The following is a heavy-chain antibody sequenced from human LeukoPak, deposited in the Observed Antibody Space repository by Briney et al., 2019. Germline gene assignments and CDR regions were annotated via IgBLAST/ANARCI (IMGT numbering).Heavy chain of an antibody. CDR2: ISAYNGNT. V-gene: IGHV1-18*01. D-gene: IGHD6-13*01. J-gene: IGHJ4*02. CDR1: GGTFSSYA. Sequence: ASVKVSCKASGGTFSSYAISWVRQAPGQGLEWMGWISAYNGNTNCAQKLQGRVTMTTDTSTSTAYMELRSLRSDDTAVYYCARDLVVGIAAAGTYWGQGTLVTVSS. CDR3: ARDLVVGIAAAGTY.